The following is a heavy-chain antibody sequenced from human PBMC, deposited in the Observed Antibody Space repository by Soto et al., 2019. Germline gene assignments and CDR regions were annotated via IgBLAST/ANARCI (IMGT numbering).Heavy chain of an antibody. CDR2: IKQDGSEK. D-gene: IGHD3-3*01. V-gene: IGHV3-7*01. CDR3: ARDPLRFLELTCFDP. J-gene: IGHJ5*02. CDR1: GFTFSSYW. Sequence: GGSLRLSCAASGFTFSSYWMSWVRQAPGKGLEWVANIKQDGSEKYYVDSVKGRFTISRDNAKNSLYLQMNSLRAEDTAVYYCARDPLRFLELTCFDPWGQGTLVTVSS.